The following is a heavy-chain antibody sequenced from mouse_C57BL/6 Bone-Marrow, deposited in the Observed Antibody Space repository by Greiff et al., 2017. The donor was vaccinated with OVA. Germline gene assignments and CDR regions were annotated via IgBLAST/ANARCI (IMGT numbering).Heavy chain of an antibody. Sequence: EVQLVESGGGLVQPKGSLKLSCAASGFSFNTYAMNWVRQAPGKGLEWVARIRSKSNNYATYYADSVKDRFTISRDASESMLYLQMHNLKNEDAAMYCCVRLYYYGSSSCWYFDVWGTGTTVTVSS. CDR1: GFSFNTYA. J-gene: IGHJ1*03. V-gene: IGHV10-1*01. CDR3: VRLYYYGSSSCWYFDV. CDR2: IRSKSNNYAT. D-gene: IGHD1-1*01.